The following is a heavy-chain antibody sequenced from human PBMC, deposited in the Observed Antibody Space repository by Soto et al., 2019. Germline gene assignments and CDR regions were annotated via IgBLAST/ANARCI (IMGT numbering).Heavy chain of an antibody. Sequence: QVQLQQSGPGLVKPSETLSLTCAVSGASINDNNWWSWVRQTPGKGLEWIGEVVHWGTTKYNPSLRSRVTISMDKPNNQISLSLSSVTAADSVLYYCARHIGVTGTRGFDYWGQGTLVTVSS. J-gene: IGHJ4*02. CDR2: VVHWGTT. D-gene: IGHD6-19*01. CDR3: ARHIGVTGTRGFDY. V-gene: IGHV4-4*02. CDR1: GASINDNNW.